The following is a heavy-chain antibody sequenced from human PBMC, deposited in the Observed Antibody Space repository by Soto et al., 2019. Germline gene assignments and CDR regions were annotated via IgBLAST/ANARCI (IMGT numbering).Heavy chain of an antibody. CDR1: GGSISSSSYY. Sequence: QLQLQESGPGLVKPSETLSLTCTVSGGSISSSSYYWGWIRQPPGKGLEWIGSIYYSGSTYYNPSLKSRVTISVDTSKNQFSLKLSSVTAADTAVYYCARQGMGALRVYYFDYWGQGTLVTVSS. CDR2: IYYSGST. D-gene: IGHD3-16*01. V-gene: IGHV4-39*01. J-gene: IGHJ4*02. CDR3: ARQGMGALRVYYFDY.